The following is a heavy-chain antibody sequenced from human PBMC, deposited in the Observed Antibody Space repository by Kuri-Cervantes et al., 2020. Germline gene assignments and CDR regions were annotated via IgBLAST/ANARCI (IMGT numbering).Heavy chain of an antibody. Sequence: GGSLRLSCAASGFTVSSNYMSWVRQAPGKGLEWVSVIYSGGSTYYADSVKGRFTISRDNSKDTLYLQMNSLRAEDTAVYYCARDQRGVVVAATPIDYWGQGTLVTVSS. CDR1: GFTVSSNY. V-gene: IGHV3-66*02. J-gene: IGHJ4*02. CDR2: IYSGGST. CDR3: ARDQRGVVVAATPIDY. D-gene: IGHD2-15*01.